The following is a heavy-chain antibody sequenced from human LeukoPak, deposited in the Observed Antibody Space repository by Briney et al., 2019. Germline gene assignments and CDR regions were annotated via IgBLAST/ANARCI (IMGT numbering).Heavy chain of an antibody. CDR3: ARGYSSSYRIDY. J-gene: IGHJ4*02. D-gene: IGHD6-6*01. CDR1: GFTFSNYW. V-gene: IGHV3-74*01. CDR2: INTDGSST. Sequence: GGSLRLSCAASGFTFSNYWMHWVRHAPGKGLVWVSRINTDGSSTTYADSVKGRFTISRDNAKTTLYLQMNSLSAEDTAVYYCARGYSSSYRIDYWGQGTLVTASS.